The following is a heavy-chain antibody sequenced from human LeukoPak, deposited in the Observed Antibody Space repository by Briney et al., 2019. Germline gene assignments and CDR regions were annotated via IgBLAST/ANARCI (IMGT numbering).Heavy chain of an antibody. Sequence: SGGSLRLSCSASGFTFSTYAMHWVRQAPGKGLESVSTISSNGGSTYYADSVKGRFTISRDNSMNTLYLQMSSLTAEDTAVYYCLKVPNCSSGYWGQGTLVTVSS. V-gene: IGHV3-64D*09. CDR1: GFTFSTYA. CDR2: ISSNGGST. D-gene: IGHD6-25*01. CDR3: LKVPNCSSGY. J-gene: IGHJ4*02.